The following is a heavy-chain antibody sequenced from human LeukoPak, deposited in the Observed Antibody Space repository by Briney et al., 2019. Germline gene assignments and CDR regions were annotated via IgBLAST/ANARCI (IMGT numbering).Heavy chain of an antibody. CDR3: AREDGDRDY. V-gene: IGHV1-69*01. CDR2: IMPIFGTA. J-gene: IGHJ4*02. Sequence: ASVKVSCKASGGTFTSYAISWVRQPPGQGLEWMGGIMPIFGTANYAQKFQGRVTITADESTSTAYMELSSLRSEDTAVYYCAREDGDRDYWGEGTLVTVSS. CDR1: GGTFTSYA. D-gene: IGHD7-27*01.